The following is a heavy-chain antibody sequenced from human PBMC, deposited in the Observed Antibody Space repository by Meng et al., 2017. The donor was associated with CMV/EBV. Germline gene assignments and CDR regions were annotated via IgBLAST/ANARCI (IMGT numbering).Heavy chain of an antibody. J-gene: IGHJ6*02. CDR3: ARIGGYCSSTSCVGMDV. CDR1: GFTSSSYA. D-gene: IGHD2-2*01. CDR2: ISYDGSNK. V-gene: IGHV3-30-3*01. Sequence: GGSLRLSCAASGFTSSSYAMRWVRQAPGKGLEWVAVISYDGSNKYYADSVKGRFTISRDNSKNTLYLQMNSLRAEDTAVYYCARIGGYCSSTSCVGMDVWGQGTTVTVSS.